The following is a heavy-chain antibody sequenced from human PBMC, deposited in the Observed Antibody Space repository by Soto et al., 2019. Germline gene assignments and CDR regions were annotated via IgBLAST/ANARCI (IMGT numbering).Heavy chain of an antibody. CDR2: IYYSGST. CDR3: ARLGPTTVPTSYFTGNYNGMDV. Sequence: QVQLQESGPGLVKPSQTLSLTCTVSGGSIGSGDYYWSWIRQPPGKGLEWIGYIYYSGSTYYNPSLRSRLTISVDTSKNQFSLKLSSVTAADTAVYCCARLGPTTVPTSYFTGNYNGMDVWGQGTTVAVSS. J-gene: IGHJ6*02. V-gene: IGHV4-30-4*01. CDR1: GGSIGSGDYY. D-gene: IGHD4-17*01.